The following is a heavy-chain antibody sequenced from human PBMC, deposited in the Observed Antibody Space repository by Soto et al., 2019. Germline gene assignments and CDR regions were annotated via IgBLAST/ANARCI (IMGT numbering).Heavy chain of an antibody. V-gene: IGHV1-69*01. CDR3: ARDGGRHSGGIDY. Sequence: QVQLVQSGAEVKKPGSSVKVSCKASVGTFSSYSINWVRQAPGQGLEWMGEIIPIFGTANYAQKFQGRVTITADESTSTAYTELSSLRSEDTAVYYCARDGGRHSGGIDYWGQGTLVTVSS. D-gene: IGHD1-26*01. CDR1: VGTFSSYS. J-gene: IGHJ4*02. CDR2: IIPIFGTA.